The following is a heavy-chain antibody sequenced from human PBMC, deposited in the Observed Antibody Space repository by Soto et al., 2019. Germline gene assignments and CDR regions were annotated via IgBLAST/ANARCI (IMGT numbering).Heavy chain of an antibody. V-gene: IGHV3-23*01. J-gene: IGHJ5*02. CDR2: ISGSGGAT. CDR3: VKEKAYKTPDNWFDP. CDR1: GFTFSSSA. Sequence: PGVSLRLSCAASGFTFSSSAMSWVRQAPGKGLEWVSAISGSGGATFYADSVKGRFTISRDNSKNTMYLQMNSLRAEDTAVYYCVKEKAYKTPDNWFDPWGQGTLVTVSS. D-gene: IGHD1-1*01.